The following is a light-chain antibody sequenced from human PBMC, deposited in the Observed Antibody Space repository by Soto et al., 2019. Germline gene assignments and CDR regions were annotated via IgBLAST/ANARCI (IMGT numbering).Light chain of an antibody. CDR1: SSNIGAGYD. CDR3: QSYDSSLSPVV. V-gene: IGLV1-40*01. J-gene: IGLJ2*01. Sequence: QSVLTQPPSVSGAPGQRVTISCTGSSSNIGAGYDVPWYQQLPGTAPKLLIYGDSNRPSGVPDRFSGSKSGTSASLAITGLQAEDEADYYCQSYDSSLSPVVFGGGTKLTVL. CDR2: GDS.